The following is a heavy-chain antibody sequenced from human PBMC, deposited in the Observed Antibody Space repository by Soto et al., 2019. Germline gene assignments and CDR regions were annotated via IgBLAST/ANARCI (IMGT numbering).Heavy chain of an antibody. V-gene: IGHV1-69*01. CDR3: ARDLRSSPVTTTGVAY. D-gene: IGHD4-17*01. CDR1: GGTFSSYA. CDR2: IMPIFGTA. Sequence: QVQLVQSGAEVKKPGSSVKVSCKASGGTFSSYAISWVRQAPGQGLEWMGGIMPIFGTANYAQKFQGRVTITADESTSTAYMELSSLRSEDTAVYYCARDLRSSPVTTTGVAYWGRGTLVTVSS. J-gene: IGHJ4*02.